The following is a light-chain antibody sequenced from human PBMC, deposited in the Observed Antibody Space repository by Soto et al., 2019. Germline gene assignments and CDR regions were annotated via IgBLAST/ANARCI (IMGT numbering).Light chain of an antibody. V-gene: IGLV7-46*01. J-gene: IGLJ3*02. CDR2: DTS. CDR1: PGPVTSTHY. Sequence: QTVVTQEPSLTVSPGGTVTLTCDSSPGPVTSTHYPYWFQQKPGQAPRTLIYDTSNRHSWTPARFAGSLLGGKAALTLSGAQPEDEAEYHCLLSYSGDVVFGGGTKLTVL. CDR3: LLSYSGDVV.